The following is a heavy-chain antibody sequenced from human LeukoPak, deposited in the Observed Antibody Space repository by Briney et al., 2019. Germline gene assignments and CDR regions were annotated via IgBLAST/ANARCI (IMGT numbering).Heavy chain of an antibody. CDR1: GGSISSGSYY. Sequence: SETLSLTCTVSGGSISSGSYYWSWIRQPAGKGLEWIGRIYTSGSTNYNPSLKSRVTISVDTSKNQFSLKLSSVTAADTAVYYCASTHLRLGELSSLDYWGQGTLVIVSS. V-gene: IGHV4-61*02. CDR3: ASTHLRLGELSSLDY. CDR2: IYTSGST. J-gene: IGHJ4*02. D-gene: IGHD3-16*02.